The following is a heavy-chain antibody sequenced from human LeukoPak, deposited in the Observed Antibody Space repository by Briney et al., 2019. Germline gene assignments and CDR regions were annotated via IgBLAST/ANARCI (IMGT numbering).Heavy chain of an antibody. V-gene: IGHV1-18*04. CDR2: ISAYNGNT. CDR3: ARDPPIYYGPPGGAFDI. CDR1: GYTFTGYY. J-gene: IGHJ3*02. D-gene: IGHD3-10*01. Sequence: ASVKVSCKASGYTFTGYYMHWVRQAPGQGLEWMGWISAYNGNTNYAQRLQGRVTMTTDTSMSTAYMELRSLRSDDTAVYYCARDPPIYYGPPGGAFDIWGQGTMVTVSS.